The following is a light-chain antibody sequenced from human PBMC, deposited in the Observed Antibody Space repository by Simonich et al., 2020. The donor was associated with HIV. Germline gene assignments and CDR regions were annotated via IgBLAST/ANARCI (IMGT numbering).Light chain of an antibody. CDR3: QQRNNWPLFT. Sequence: EIVMTQSPATLSVSPGERATLSCRASQSVSSNLAWYQQKPGQAPRLLISGASTRATGIPARFSGSGSGTEFTLTISSLQSEDFAVYYCQQRNNWPLFTFGPGTKVDIK. CDR1: QSVSSN. J-gene: IGKJ3*01. CDR2: GAS. V-gene: IGKV3-15*01.